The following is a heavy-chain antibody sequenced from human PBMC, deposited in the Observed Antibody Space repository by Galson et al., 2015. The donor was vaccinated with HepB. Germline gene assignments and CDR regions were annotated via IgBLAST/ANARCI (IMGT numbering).Heavy chain of an antibody. D-gene: IGHD5-12*01. CDR1: GFTFSSYA. J-gene: IGHJ4*02. CDR3: VECQQGYSGYDYLDY. Sequence: SLRLSCAASGFTFSSYAMHWVRQAAGKGLDFVSAISSHGDSTYYADSVKGRFTISRDNSKNTLYLQMSSLRAEDTALCYCVECQQGYSGYDYLDYWGQGTLVTVSS. V-gene: IGHV3-64D*06. CDR2: ISSHGDST.